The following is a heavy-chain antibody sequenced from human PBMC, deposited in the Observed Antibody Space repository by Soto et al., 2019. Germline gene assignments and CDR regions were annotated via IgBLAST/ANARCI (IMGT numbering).Heavy chain of an antibody. CDR2: IYYTGST. Sequence: SETLSLTCTVSGGSISSGTDYWSWIRQPPGKGLEWIGYIYYTGSTDSNPSLKSRVSISLDTSKNQFSLKLSSVTVADTAVYYCAGGTSAHYYNLDYWGQGTLVTVSS. J-gene: IGHJ4*02. V-gene: IGHV4-31*03. D-gene: IGHD3-22*01. CDR1: GGSISSGTDY. CDR3: AGGTSAHYYNLDY.